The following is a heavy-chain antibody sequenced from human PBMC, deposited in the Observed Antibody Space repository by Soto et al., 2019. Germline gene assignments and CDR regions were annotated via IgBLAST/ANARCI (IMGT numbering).Heavy chain of an antibody. CDR1: GFSFSSCA. J-gene: IGHJ4*02. Sequence: EVQLLESGGGLVQPGGSLRLSCAASGFSFSSCAMDWVRQAPGKGLEWVSGVTGSGSSTYYADSVKGRFTISRDNSKNTLPLHMNSRKAGDRAVYYCANVIAAAVMAHGGQGTLVAV. D-gene: IGHD6-13*01. CDR3: ANVIAAAVMAH. V-gene: IGHV3-23*01. CDR2: VTGSGSST.